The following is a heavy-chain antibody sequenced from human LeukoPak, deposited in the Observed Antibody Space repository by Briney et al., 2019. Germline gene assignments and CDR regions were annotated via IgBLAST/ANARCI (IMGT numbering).Heavy chain of an antibody. D-gene: IGHD3-9*01. Sequence: GGSLRLSCAASGFTFSSDSMNWVRQAPGKGLEWVSSISSSSSYIYYADSVKGRFTISRDNAKNSLYLQMNSLRAEDTAVYYCARMYYDILTGYSHGAFDIWGQGTMVTVSS. CDR3: ARMYYDILTGYSHGAFDI. J-gene: IGHJ3*02. V-gene: IGHV3-21*01. CDR1: GFTFSSDS. CDR2: ISSSSSYI.